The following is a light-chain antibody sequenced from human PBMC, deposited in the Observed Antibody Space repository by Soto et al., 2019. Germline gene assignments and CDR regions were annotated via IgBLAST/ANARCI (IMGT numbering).Light chain of an antibody. CDR3: QEYNSAPRT. CDR2: DVS. CDR1: QGISNY. Sequence: DIQMTQSPCSLSASVGDRVTITCRASQGISNYLAWYQQKPGKVPKLLIYDVSTLQSGVPSRFSGSGSGTDFTLPNSSLQPEDVATYYCQEYNSAPRTFGQGTRLEIK. V-gene: IGKV1-27*01. J-gene: IGKJ5*01.